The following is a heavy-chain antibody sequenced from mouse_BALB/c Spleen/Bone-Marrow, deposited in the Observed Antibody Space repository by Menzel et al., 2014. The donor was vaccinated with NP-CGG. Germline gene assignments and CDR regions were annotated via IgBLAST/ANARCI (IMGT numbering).Heavy chain of an antibody. CDR3: ARASWLLRYYYAMDY. CDR2: INPSNGRT. D-gene: IGHD2-3*01. V-gene: IGHV1S81*02. CDR1: GYTFTSYW. Sequence: VQLQQSGAELVKPGASVKLSCKASGYTFTSYWMHWVKQRPGQGLEWIGEINPSNGRTNYNEKFKSKATLTVDKSSSTAHVQLSSLTSEDSAVYYCARASWLLRYYYAMDYWGQGTSVTVSS. J-gene: IGHJ4*01.